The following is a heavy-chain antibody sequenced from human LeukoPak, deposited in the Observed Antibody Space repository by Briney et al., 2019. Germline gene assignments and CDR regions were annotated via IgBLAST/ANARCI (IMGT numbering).Heavy chain of an antibody. V-gene: IGHV3-23*01. CDR3: AKVFDGYSLDD. J-gene: IGHJ4*02. D-gene: IGHD2-21*02. Sequence: GGSLRLSCAASGFTFSSYEMNWVRQAPGKGLEWVSAITAGGGSTYYADSVKGRFTISRDNSKNTLYVQMNSLRAEDTAVYYCAKVFDGYSLDDWGQGTLVTVSS. CDR2: ITAGGGST. CDR1: GFTFSSYE.